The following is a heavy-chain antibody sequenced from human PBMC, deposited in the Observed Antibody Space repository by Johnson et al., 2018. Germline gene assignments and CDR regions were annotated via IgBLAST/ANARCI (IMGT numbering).Heavy chain of an antibody. V-gene: IGHV3-43*01. CDR1: GFTFDDYS. CDR3: AKDRGRTIVTTRYYGMDV. D-gene: IGHD4-11*01. CDR2: ISWDGGST. J-gene: IGHJ6*02. Sequence: EVQLVESGGVVVQPGGSLRLSCAASGFTFDDYSMHWVRQAPGKGLEWVSLISWDGGSTYYADSVKGRFTISRDNSKNSLYLQMNSLRTEDTALYYCAKDRGRTIVTTRYYGMDVWGQGTTVTVSS.